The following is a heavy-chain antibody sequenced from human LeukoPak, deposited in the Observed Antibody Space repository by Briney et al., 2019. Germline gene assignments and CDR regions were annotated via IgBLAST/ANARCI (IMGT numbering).Heavy chain of an antibody. D-gene: IGHD1-26*01. V-gene: IGHV3-23*01. CDR1: GFTFSSYW. Sequence: AGGSLRLSCAASGFTFSSYWMSWVRQAPGKGLEWVSAISGSGGSTYYADSVKGRFTISRDNSKNTLYLQMNSLRAEDTAVYYCAKPINSGSYYVLDYWGQGTLVTVSS. J-gene: IGHJ4*02. CDR3: AKPINSGSYYVLDY. CDR2: ISGSGGST.